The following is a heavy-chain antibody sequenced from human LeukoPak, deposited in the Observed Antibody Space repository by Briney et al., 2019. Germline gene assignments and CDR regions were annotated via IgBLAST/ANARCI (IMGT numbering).Heavy chain of an antibody. D-gene: IGHD3-22*01. V-gene: IGHV1-18*01. Sequence: GASVKVSCKASGFTFTSYAMNWVRQAPGQGLEWMGWISAYNGNTNYAQKLQGRVTMTTDTSTSTAYMELRSLRSDDTAVYYCARDRTYYYDSSGYWGQGTLVTVSS. CDR1: GFTFTSYA. J-gene: IGHJ4*02. CDR2: ISAYNGNT. CDR3: ARDRTYYYDSSGY.